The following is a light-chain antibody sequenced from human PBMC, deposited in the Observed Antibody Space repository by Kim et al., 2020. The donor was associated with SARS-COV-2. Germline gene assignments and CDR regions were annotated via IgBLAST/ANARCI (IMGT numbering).Light chain of an antibody. CDR2: TPS. V-gene: IGKV1-12*01. CDR3: QQANSFPLT. J-gene: IGKJ4*01. Sequence: ASVGARVPIPCRASQGISSWLAWSQQKPGKAPKLLMYTPSSLQSGVPSRFSGSGSDTDFTLTISSLQPEDFATYYCQQANSFPLTFGGGTTVDIK. CDR1: QGISSW.